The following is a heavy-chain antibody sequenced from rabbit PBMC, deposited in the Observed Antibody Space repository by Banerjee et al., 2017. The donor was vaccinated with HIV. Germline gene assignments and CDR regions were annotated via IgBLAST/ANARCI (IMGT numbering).Heavy chain of an antibody. Sequence: QEQLEESGGGLFQPGGSLALTCKASGFSFSSSYWMCWVRQAPGKGLEWIACIYVGSSGSTYYASWAKGRFTISKTSSTTVDLKMTSLTAADTATYFCASGTGYAAFDLWGPGTLVTVS. CDR2: IYVGSSGST. V-gene: IGHV1S45*01. D-gene: IGHD6-1*01. J-gene: IGHJ4*01. CDR1: GFSFSSSYW. CDR3: ASGTGYAAFDL.